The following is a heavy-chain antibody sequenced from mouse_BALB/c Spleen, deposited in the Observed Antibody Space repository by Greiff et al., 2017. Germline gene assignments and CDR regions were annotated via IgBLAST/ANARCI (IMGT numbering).Heavy chain of an antibody. CDR3: ARDGGWLLLWFAY. CDR1: GYSITSGYY. Sequence: DVQLQESGPGLVKPSQSLSLTCSVTGYSITSGYYWNWIRQFPGNKLEWMGYISYDGSNNYNPSLKNRISITRDTSKNQFFLKLNSVTTEDTATYYCARDGGWLLLWFAYWGQGTLVTVSA. J-gene: IGHJ3*01. V-gene: IGHV3-6*02. CDR2: ISYDGSN. D-gene: IGHD2-3*01.